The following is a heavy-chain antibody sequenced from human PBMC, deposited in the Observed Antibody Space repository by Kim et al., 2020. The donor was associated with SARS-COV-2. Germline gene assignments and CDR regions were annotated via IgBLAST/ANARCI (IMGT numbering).Heavy chain of an antibody. CDR2: INHSGST. D-gene: IGHD6-19*01. J-gene: IGHJ5*02. V-gene: IGHV4-34*01. CDR1: GGSFSGYY. Sequence: SETLSLTCAVYGGSFSGYYWSWIRQPPGKGLEWIGEINHSGSTNYNPSLKSRVTISVDTSKNQFSLKLSSVTAADTAVYYCARGTRAVAGTCWLDPWGQG. CDR3: ARGTRAVAGTCWLDP.